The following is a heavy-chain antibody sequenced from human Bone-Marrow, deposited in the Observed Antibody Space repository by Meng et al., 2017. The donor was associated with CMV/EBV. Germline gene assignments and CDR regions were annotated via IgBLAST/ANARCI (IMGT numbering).Heavy chain of an antibody. V-gene: IGHV3-7*01. CDR2: IKQDGSEK. Sequence: GGSRRLSCAASGFTFSNYYMSWVRQAPGKGLEWVANIKQDGSEKYYMDSVKGRFTISRDNAKNSLFLQMNSLRVDDTAVYCCARDWAFWGDYYTRFDNWGQGTLVTVSS. D-gene: IGHD3-3*01. CDR1: GFTFSNYY. CDR3: ARDWAFWGDYYTRFDN. J-gene: IGHJ4*02.